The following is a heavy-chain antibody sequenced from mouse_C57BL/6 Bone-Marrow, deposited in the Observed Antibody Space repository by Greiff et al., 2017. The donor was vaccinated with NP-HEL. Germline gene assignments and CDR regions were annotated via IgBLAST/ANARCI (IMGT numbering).Heavy chain of an antibody. CDR1: GYTFTDYE. J-gene: IGHJ1*03. V-gene: IGHV1-15*01. CDR3: TSSTVVAKGFYWYFDV. CDR2: IDPETGGT. D-gene: IGHD1-1*01. Sequence: QVQLKQSGAELVRPGASVTLSCKASGYTFTDYEMHWVKQTPVHGLEWIGAIDPETGGTAYNQKFKGKAILTADKSSSTAYMELRSLTSEDSAVYYCTSSTVVAKGFYWYFDVWGTGTTVTVSS.